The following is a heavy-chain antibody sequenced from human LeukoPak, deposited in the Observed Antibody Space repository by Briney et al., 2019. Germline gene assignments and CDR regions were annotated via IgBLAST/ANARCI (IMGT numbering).Heavy chain of an antibody. Sequence: SETLSLTCTVSGDSIISSSYYWDWIRQPPGKGLEWIGSIYYTGNRYTNPSLEGRVTISIDTSRNHFSLKLRSVTAADTAVYYCARLTLGLYDSSGYFDYWGQGFPVTVSS. CDR3: ARLTLGLYDSSGYFDY. J-gene: IGHJ4*02. CDR2: IYYTGNR. CDR1: GDSIISSSYY. D-gene: IGHD3-22*01. V-gene: IGHV4-39*02.